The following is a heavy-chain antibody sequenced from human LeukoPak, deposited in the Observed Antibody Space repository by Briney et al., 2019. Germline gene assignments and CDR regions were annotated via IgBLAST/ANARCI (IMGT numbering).Heavy chain of an antibody. CDR1: GFTFSSYG. CDR3: AKALIAARLISLPGDY. J-gene: IGHJ4*02. Sequence: GGSLRLSCAASGFTFSSYGMHCVRQAPGKGLEWVAFIRYDGSNKYYADSVKGRFTISRDNSKNTLYLQMNSLRAEDTAVYYCAKALIAARLISLPGDYWGQGTLVTVSS. V-gene: IGHV3-30*02. CDR2: IRYDGSNK. D-gene: IGHD6-6*01.